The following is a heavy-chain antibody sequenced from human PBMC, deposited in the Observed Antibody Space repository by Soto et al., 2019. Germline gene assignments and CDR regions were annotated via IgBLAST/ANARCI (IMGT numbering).Heavy chain of an antibody. CDR2: IYSGGST. D-gene: IGHD1-26*01. V-gene: IGHV3-53*01. CDR3: ARGVSGSYYLGY. Sequence: EVQLVESGGGLIQPGGSLRLSCAASGFTVSSNYMSWVRQAPGKGLEWVSVIYSGGSTYYADSVKGRFTISSDNSKNTLYIQMNRLRAEDTDVYYCARGVSGSYYLGYWGQGTLVTVSS. J-gene: IGHJ4*02. CDR1: GFTVSSNY.